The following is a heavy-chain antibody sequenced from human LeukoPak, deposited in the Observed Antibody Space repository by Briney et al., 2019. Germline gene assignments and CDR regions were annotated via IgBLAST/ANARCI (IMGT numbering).Heavy chain of an antibody. CDR2: ISGSGGST. J-gene: IGHJ6*02. D-gene: IGHD6-19*01. V-gene: IGHV3-23*01. CDR1: GFTFSSYA. Sequence: GGSLRLSCAASGFTFSSYAMSWVRQAPGKGLEWVSAISGSGGSTYYADSVKGRFTISRDNSKNTLYLQLNSLRAEDTAVYYCAKDDGRGVAGTYYYGMDVGGQGPTVTVSS. CDR3: AKDDGRGVAGTYYYGMDV.